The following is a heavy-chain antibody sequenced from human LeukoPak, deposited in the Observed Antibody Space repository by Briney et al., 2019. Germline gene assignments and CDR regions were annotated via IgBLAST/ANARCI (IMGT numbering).Heavy chain of an antibody. D-gene: IGHD2-21*01. J-gene: IGHJ2*01. CDR3: AREPPIEGYWYFDL. V-gene: IGHV3-13*05. CDR1: GFTFSNYD. Sequence: GGSLRLSCAASGFTFSNYDMHWVRQVRGKGLEWVSAVNIALNPLYAASVRGRFTISRENAKNSFFLQMNNLRAEDTAVYYCAREPPIEGYWYFDLWGRGTLVTVSS. CDR2: VNIALNP.